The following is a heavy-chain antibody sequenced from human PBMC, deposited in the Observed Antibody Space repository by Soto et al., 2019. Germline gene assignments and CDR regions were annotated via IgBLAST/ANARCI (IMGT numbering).Heavy chain of an antibody. D-gene: IGHD2-2*01. CDR3: AREDRDRETGLVPAAIDGMDV. CDR1: GGTFSRSS. J-gene: IGHJ6*02. Sequence: QVQLVQSGAEVKKPGSSVKVSCKASGGTFSRSSITWERQAPVHGLEWIGLIIPIFGIASYAPKFQGRVTITADESTSTAYMELSSLRSDDTAVYYCAREDRDRETGLVPAAIDGMDVWGQGTTVTVSS. V-gene: IGHV1-69*08. CDR2: IIPIFGIA.